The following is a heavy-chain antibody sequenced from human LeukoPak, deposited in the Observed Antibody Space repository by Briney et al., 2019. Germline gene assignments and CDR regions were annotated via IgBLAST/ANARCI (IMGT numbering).Heavy chain of an antibody. CDR2: VKSKTDGGTT. Sequence: GGSLRLSCAASGFTFSNAWMSWVRQAPGKGLEWVGRVKSKTDGGTTDYAVPVKGRFTISRDDSKNTLYLQMHSLKTEDTAMYYCTRETDYSDGTGYHHWYFDLWGRGTLVTVSS. J-gene: IGHJ2*01. CDR3: TRETDYSDGTGYHHWYFDL. V-gene: IGHV3-15*05. CDR1: GFTFSNAW. D-gene: IGHD3-22*01.